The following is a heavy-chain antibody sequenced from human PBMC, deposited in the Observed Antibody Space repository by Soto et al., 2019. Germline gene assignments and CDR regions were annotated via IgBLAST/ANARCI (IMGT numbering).Heavy chain of an antibody. V-gene: IGHV4-39*01. CDR1: GGSLSSSSYH. CDR3: ARHPSDFWFDP. Sequence: PSETLSLTCTVSGGSLSSSSYHWGWVRQPPGKGLEWIGSIYYSGSTYYNPSLKSRVTVSVDTSKNQFSLKLSSVTAADTAVYYCARHPSDFWFDPWGQGTLVTVSS. J-gene: IGHJ5*02. CDR2: IYYSGST. D-gene: IGHD2-21*02.